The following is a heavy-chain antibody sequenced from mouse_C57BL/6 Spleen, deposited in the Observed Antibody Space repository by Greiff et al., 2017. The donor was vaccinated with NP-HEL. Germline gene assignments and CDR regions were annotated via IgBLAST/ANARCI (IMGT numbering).Heavy chain of an antibody. CDR2: IYPGSGNT. D-gene: IGHD1-1*01. Sequence: QVQLQQSGAELVRPGASVKLSCKASGYTFTDYYINWVKQRPGQGLEWIARIYPGSGNTYYNGKFKGKATLTAEKSSSTAYMQLSSLTSEDSAVYFCARFPYYYGSTPYWYFDVWGTGTTVTVSS. J-gene: IGHJ1*03. CDR3: ARFPYYYGSTPYWYFDV. V-gene: IGHV1-76*01. CDR1: GYTFTDYY.